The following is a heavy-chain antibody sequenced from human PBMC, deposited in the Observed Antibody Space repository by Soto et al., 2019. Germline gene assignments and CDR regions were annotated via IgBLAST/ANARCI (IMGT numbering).Heavy chain of an antibody. CDR1: GFTFSTYW. D-gene: IGHD4-4*01. CDR2: IKEDGSEK. Sequence: GGSLRLSCAASGFTFSTYWMSWVRQVPGKGLEWLANIKEDGSEKYYVDSVKGRFTISRDNAKYSLYLQMNSLGADDTAIYYCASHPPRGDYNKYATTYWGQGTPVTVSS. V-gene: IGHV3-7*03. CDR3: ASHPPRGDYNKYATTY. J-gene: IGHJ4*02.